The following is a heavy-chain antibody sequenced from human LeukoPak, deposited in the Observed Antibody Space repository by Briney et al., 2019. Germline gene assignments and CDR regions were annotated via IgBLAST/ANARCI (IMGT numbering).Heavy chain of an antibody. V-gene: IGHV3-23*01. CDR2: ISGTGGST. J-gene: IGHJ6*04. CDR3: AELGITMIGGV. CDR1: GFTFSSYA. Sequence: GGSLRLSCAASGFTFSSYAMSWVRQAPGKGLEWVSDISGTGGSTYYADSVKGRFTISRDNSKNTLYLQMNSLRAEDTAVYYCAELGITMIGGVWGKGTTVTISS. D-gene: IGHD3-10*02.